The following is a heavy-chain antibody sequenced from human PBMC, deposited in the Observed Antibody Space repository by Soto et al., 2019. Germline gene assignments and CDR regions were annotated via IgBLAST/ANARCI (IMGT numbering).Heavy chain of an antibody. CDR1: GYSFTSYW. V-gene: IGHV5-10-1*01. Sequence: GESLKISCKGSGYSFTSYWISWVRQMPGKGLEWMGRIDPSDSYTNYSPSFQGHVTISVDKSISTAYLQWSSLKASDTAMYYCARQNWNSPTYYYGMDVWGQGTTVTVSS. CDR3: ARQNWNSPTYYYGMDV. J-gene: IGHJ6*02. CDR2: IDPSDSYT. D-gene: IGHD1-7*01.